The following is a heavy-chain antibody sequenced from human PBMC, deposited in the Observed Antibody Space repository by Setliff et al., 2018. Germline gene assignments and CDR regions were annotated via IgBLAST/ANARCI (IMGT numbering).Heavy chain of an antibody. Sequence: GESLKLSCKDSASTFSNYWIVWVRQMPGKGLGWMGMIYPDDSDTKYHPSFQGQVTISADKSISTAYLQWSSLKASDTAMYYCARALYPSSFIGHNWFDPWGQGTLVTVSS. J-gene: IGHJ5*02. CDR2: IYPDDSDT. V-gene: IGHV5-51*01. D-gene: IGHD2-2*01. CDR3: ARALYPSSFIGHNWFDP. CDR1: ASTFSNYW.